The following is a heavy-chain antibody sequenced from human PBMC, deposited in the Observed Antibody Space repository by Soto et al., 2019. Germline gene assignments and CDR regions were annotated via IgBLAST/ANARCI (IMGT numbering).Heavy chain of an antibody. CDR3: ARGYSSGPDY. Sequence: GGSLRLCCAASGFTFRDHWMHWVRQAPGKGLVWVSRINSDGSTTTYADSVKGRFTISRDNAKSTLYLQLNSLRAEDTALYYCARGYSSGPDYWGQGTLVTVSS. CDR2: INSDGSTT. D-gene: IGHD6-19*01. V-gene: IGHV3-74*01. J-gene: IGHJ4*02. CDR1: GFTFRDHW.